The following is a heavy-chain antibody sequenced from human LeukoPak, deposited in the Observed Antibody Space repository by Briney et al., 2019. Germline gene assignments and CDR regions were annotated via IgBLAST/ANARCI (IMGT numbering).Heavy chain of an antibody. V-gene: IGHV1-46*01. D-gene: IGHD3-10*01. J-gene: IGHJ4*02. CDR2: INPSGAGT. Sequence: GASVKVSCKASGYSFINYYIHWVRQAPGQGLEWMGIINPSGAGTSFAQKFRGRVTKTRDMSTSTVYMELNSLRSQDTAVYYCARNQYYYGSGSAETFDYWGQGTLVTVSS. CDR1: GYSFINYY. CDR3: ARNQYYYGSGSAETFDY.